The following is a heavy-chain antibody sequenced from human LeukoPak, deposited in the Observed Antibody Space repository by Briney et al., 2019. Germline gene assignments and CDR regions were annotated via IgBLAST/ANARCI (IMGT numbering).Heavy chain of an antibody. CDR1: GGSISSGSYY. V-gene: IGHV4-61*02. CDR3: ARVGDSGSKADY. D-gene: IGHD1-26*01. Sequence: SETLSLTCTVSGGSISSGSYYWSWIRQPAGKGLEWIGRIYASGSTNYNPSLKSRVTISVDTSKNQFSLKLSSVTAADTAVYYCARVGDSGSKADYWGQGTLVTVSS. CDR2: IYASGST. J-gene: IGHJ4*02.